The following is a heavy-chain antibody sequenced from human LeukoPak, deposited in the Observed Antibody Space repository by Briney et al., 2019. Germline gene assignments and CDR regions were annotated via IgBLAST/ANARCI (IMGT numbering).Heavy chain of an antibody. CDR2: IYPDDSDT. CDR3: ARLAYCSNGVCYSNYYYSMDV. D-gene: IGHD2-8*01. J-gene: IGHJ6*03. Sequence: GESLKISCKGSGYTFSSYWIGWVRQMPGKGLEWMGIIYPDDSDTRYSSSFQGQVTISADKSISTAYLQWSSLKASDTAMYYCARLAYCSNGVCYSNYYYSMDVWGKGTTVTVSS. CDR1: GYTFSSYW. V-gene: IGHV5-51*01.